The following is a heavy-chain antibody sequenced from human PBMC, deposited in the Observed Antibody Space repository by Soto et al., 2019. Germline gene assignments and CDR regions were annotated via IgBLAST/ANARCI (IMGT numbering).Heavy chain of an antibody. CDR1: GGSFSGFY. CDR3: ARVTSGMDV. CDR2: INQSGST. Sequence: QVQLQQWGAGLLKPSETLSLTCAVYGGSFSGFYWSWLRQPPGKGLEWIGEINQSGSTHYNPSLKSRVTISVDTSKHQVSLKLRSVTAADTAVYYCARVTSGMDVWGQGTTVPVSS. V-gene: IGHV4-34*01. J-gene: IGHJ6*02.